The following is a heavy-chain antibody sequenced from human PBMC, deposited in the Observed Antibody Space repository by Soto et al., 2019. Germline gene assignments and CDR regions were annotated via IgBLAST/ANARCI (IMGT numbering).Heavy chain of an antibody. D-gene: IGHD6-6*01. J-gene: IGHJ1*01. Sequence: QVQLVESGGGLVKPGGSLRLSCAASGLTFSDYYMSWIRQAPGKGLEWVSYISSSSSYTNYADSVKGRFTISRDNAKNSLYLQMNSLRAGDPAVYYCAGGGGSYSSSKYFQHWGQGTLVTVSS. CDR1: GLTFSDYY. CDR2: ISSSSSYT. CDR3: AGGGGSYSSSKYFQH. V-gene: IGHV3-11*06.